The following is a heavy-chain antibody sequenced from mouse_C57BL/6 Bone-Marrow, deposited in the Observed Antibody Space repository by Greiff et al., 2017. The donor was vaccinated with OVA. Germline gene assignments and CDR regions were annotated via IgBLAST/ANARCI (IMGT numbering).Heavy chain of an antibody. Sequence: EVQLQQSGPVLVKPGASVKMSCKASGYTFTDYYMNWVKQSHGKSLEWIGVINPYNGGTSYNQKFKGKATLTVDKSSSTAYMELNSLTSEDSAVYYCAIYYGSSFAMDDWGQGTSVTVSS. CDR2: INPYNGGT. D-gene: IGHD1-1*01. J-gene: IGHJ4*01. CDR1: GYTFTDYY. V-gene: IGHV1-19*01. CDR3: AIYYGSSFAMDD.